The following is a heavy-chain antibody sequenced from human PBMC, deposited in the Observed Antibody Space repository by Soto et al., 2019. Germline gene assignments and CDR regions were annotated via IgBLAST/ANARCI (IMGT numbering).Heavy chain of an antibody. J-gene: IGHJ6*02. V-gene: IGHV1-8*01. CDR3: ARAPTDYDFWSGYLYYYYGMDV. Sequence: ASVKVSCKASGYTFTSYDINWVRQATGQGLEWMGWMNPNSGNTGYAQKFQGRVTMTRNTSISTAYMELSSLRSEDTAVYYCARAPTDYDFWSGYLYYYYGMDVWGQGTTVTVS. CDR2: MNPNSGNT. CDR1: GYTFTSYD. D-gene: IGHD3-3*01.